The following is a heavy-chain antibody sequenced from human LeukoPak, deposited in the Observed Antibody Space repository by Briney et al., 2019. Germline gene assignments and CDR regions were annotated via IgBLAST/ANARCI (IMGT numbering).Heavy chain of an antibody. D-gene: IGHD7-27*01. CDR1: GGSISSYY. V-gene: IGHV4-59*08. J-gene: IGHJ4*02. Sequence: SETLSLTCTVSGGSISSYYWSWIRQPPGKGLEWIGYIYYSGSTNYDPSLKSRVTISVDTSKNQFSLKLSSVTAADTAVYYCARRGSNWGYYFDYWGQGTLVTVSS. CDR2: IYYSGST. CDR3: ARRGSNWGYYFDY.